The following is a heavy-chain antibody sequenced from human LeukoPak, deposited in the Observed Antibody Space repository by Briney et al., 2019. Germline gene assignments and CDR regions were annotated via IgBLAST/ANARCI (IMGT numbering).Heavy chain of an antibody. CDR3: ASYHYDSSGYYPPAEYFQH. J-gene: IGHJ1*01. CDR2: IYPGDSDT. Sequence: GESLKISCKGSGYSFTSYWIGWVRQMPGKGLEWMGIIYPGDSDTRYSPSFQGQFTISADKSISTAYLQWSSLKASDTAMYYCASYHYDSSGYYPPAEYFQHWGQGTLVTVSS. CDR1: GYSFTSYW. D-gene: IGHD3-22*01. V-gene: IGHV5-51*01.